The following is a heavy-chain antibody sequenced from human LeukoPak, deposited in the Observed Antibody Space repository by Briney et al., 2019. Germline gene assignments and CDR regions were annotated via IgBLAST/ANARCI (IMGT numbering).Heavy chain of an antibody. V-gene: IGHV4-59*01. Sequence: SETLSLTCAVSGGSISTFYWSWIRQPPGKGLEWTGYTHYSGTTYYNPSLKSRVTMSVNTSKHQFSLEMTSVTAADTAVYYCARVNLGQLLYWYFDLWGRGTLVTVSS. D-gene: IGHD4-23*01. CDR1: GGSISTFY. CDR2: THYSGTT. CDR3: ARVNLGQLLYWYFDL. J-gene: IGHJ2*01.